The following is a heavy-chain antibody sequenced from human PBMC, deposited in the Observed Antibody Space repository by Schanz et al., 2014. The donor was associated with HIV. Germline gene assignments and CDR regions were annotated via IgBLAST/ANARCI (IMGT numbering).Heavy chain of an antibody. CDR1: GFTFEDYA. Sequence: EVHLVESGGGLVQPGRSLRLSCAGSGFTFEDYAMHWVRQGPGKGLEWVSGMTWNRRRIGYADSVKGRFSISRDNSKSTLFLQMNSLRAEDTAVYYCAKVPVAHYYYGTDVWGQGTTVTVSS. CDR2: MTWNRRRI. CDR3: AKVPVAHYYYGTDV. J-gene: IGHJ6*02. V-gene: IGHV3-9*01.